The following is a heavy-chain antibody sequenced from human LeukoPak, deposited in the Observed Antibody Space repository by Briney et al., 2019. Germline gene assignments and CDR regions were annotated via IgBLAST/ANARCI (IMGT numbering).Heavy chain of an antibody. V-gene: IGHV4-59*08. CDR2: IYYTGST. J-gene: IGHJ4*02. D-gene: IGHD4-17*01. CDR3: ARHDYGSFDY. CDR1: GGSISSYY. Sequence: PPETLSLTCTVSGGSISSYYWSWIRQPPGKGLEWIGYIYYTGSTNYNPSLKSRVTISVDTSKNQFSLKLSSVTAADTAVYYCARHDYGSFDYWGQGTLVTVSS.